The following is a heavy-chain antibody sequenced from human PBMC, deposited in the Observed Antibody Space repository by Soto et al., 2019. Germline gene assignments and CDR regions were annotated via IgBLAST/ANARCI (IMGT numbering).Heavy chain of an antibody. J-gene: IGHJ4*02. Sequence: SVKVSCKASGCTFSSYAISWVRQAPGQVLEWMGGIIPIFGTANYAQKFQGRVTITADKSTSTAYMELSSLRSEDTAVYYCARDLLGLSRDYWGQGTLVTVSS. CDR3: ARDLLGLSRDY. D-gene: IGHD3-16*02. CDR2: IIPIFGTA. CDR1: GCTFSSYA. V-gene: IGHV1-69*06.